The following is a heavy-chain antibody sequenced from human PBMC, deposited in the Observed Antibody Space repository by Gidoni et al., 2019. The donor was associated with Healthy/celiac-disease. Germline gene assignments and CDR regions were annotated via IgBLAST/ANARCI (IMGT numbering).Heavy chain of an antibody. CDR3: ARESNYDFWSGYY. Sequence: QVQLVESGGGVVQPGRSLRLSCAADGFHCRSYAMRWVRQAPGKGLEWVAVISYYGSNKYYADSVKGRFTISRDNSKNTLYLQMNSLRAEDTAVYYCARESNYDFWSGYYWGQGTLVTVSS. D-gene: IGHD3-3*01. CDR1: GFHCRSYA. V-gene: IGHV3-30-3*01. CDR2: ISYYGSNK. J-gene: IGHJ4*02.